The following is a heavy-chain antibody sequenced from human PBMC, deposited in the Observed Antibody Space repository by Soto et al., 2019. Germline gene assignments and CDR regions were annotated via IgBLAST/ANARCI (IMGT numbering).Heavy chain of an antibody. D-gene: IGHD1-26*01. Sequence: QVQLVQSGAEVKKPGSSVKVSCKASGGTFSSYTMSWVRQAPGQGLEWMGGIIPIFGAAKNAQKFQDRLTVTADESTSXXXXXXXXXXXXXXXXXXXXXXXXGNSLAYWGQGTLVIVSS. J-gene: IGHJ4*02. CDR2: IIPIFGAA. CDR1: GGTFSSYT. V-gene: IGHV1-69*01. CDR3: XXXXXGNSLAY.